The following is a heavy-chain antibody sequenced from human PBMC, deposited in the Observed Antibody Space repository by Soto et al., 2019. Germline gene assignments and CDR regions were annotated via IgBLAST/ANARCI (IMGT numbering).Heavy chain of an antibody. CDR1: GFTFSSCW. J-gene: IGHJ4*02. CDR3: TRDIGGKGAY. Sequence: LRLSCAASGFTFSSCWMHWVRQVPGKGLLWVSRIDEYGSTINYADSVKGRFTISRDNARNTLYLEMNSLRAEDTALYYCTRDIGGKGAYWGPGTLVTVPQ. D-gene: IGHD3-10*01. V-gene: IGHV3-74*01. CDR2: IDEYGSTI.